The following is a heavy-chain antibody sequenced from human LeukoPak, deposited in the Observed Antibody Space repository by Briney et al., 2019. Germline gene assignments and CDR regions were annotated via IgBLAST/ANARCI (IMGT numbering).Heavy chain of an antibody. J-gene: IGHJ4*02. V-gene: IGHV3-23*01. Sequence: GGSLRLSCAASGFTFSSYAMSWVRQAPGKGLEWVSAISGSGGSTYYADSVKGRFTISRDNSKNTLYLQMNSLRAEDTAVYYWAKDLGANGYSSGWYSDYWGQGTLVTVPS. D-gene: IGHD6-19*01. CDR1: GFTFSSYA. CDR3: AKDLGANGYSSGWYSDY. CDR2: ISGSGGST.